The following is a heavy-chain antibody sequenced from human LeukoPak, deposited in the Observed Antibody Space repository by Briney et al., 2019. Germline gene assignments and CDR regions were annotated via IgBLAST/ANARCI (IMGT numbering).Heavy chain of an antibody. CDR1: GGSFSGYY. CDR2: INHSGST. CDR3: ARRYYGSGSYYRY. D-gene: IGHD3-10*01. V-gene: IGHV4-34*01. Sequence: SETLSLTCAVYGGSFSGYYWSWIRQPPGKGLEWIGEINHSGSTNYNPSLKSRVTISVDTSKNQFSLKLGSVTAADTAVYYCARRYYGSGSYYRYWGQGTLVTVSS. J-gene: IGHJ4*02.